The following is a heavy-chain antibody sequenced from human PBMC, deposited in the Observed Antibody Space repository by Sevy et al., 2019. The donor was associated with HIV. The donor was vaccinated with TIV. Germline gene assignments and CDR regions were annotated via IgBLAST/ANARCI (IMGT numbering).Heavy chain of an antibody. CDR3: ARDVRNDFGGRENHYYYYGMDV. V-gene: IGHV3-21*01. J-gene: IGHJ6*02. CDR1: GFTFSSYS. Sequence: GGSLRLSCAASGFTFSSYSMNWVRQAPGKGLEWVSSISSSSSYIYYTDSVKGRFTISRDNAKNSLYLQMNSLRAEDTAVYYCARDVRNDFGGRENHYYYYGMDVWGQGTTVTVSS. D-gene: IGHD3-16*01. CDR2: ISSSSSYI.